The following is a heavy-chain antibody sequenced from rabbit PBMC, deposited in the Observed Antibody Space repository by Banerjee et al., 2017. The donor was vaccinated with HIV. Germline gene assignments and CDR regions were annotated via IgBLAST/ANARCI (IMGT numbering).Heavy chain of an antibody. D-gene: IGHD6-1*01. J-gene: IGHJ5*01. Sequence: QSLEESGGDLVKPGTSLTLTCTASGFSFSGSYYMCWVRQAPGKGLEWIACIGTGSSGSTYYASWAKGRFTISKTSSTTVTLQMTSLTAADTATYFCARFEYDYTYDYAGYAYDTDYDWLDLWGQGTLVTVS. CDR3: ARFEYDYTYDYAGYAYDTDYDWLDL. V-gene: IGHV1S40*01. CDR1: GFSFSGSYY. CDR2: IGTGSSGST.